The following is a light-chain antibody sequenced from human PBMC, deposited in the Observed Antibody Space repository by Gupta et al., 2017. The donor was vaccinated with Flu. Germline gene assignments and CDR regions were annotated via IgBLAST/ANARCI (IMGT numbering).Light chain of an antibody. Sequence: DIVMTQSPDSLAVSLGERATINCKSSQSVLSSSNNENYLAWYQHKPGQPPKLLISWSSTRESGVPDRFSGSGSGTDFTLTISSLQAEDVAVYYCQQYYINPQTFGQGTKVEIK. V-gene: IGKV4-1*01. CDR2: WSS. CDR3: QQYYINPQT. J-gene: IGKJ1*01. CDR1: QSVLSSSNNENY.